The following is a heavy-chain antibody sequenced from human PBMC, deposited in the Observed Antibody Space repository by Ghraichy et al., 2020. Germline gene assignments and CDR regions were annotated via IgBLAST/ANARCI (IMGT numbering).Heavy chain of an antibody. Sequence: SETLSLTCTVSGGSISSSGYYWGWIRQPPGKGLEWIGNIYYSGSTYYNSSLKSRVTISVDTSKNNFSLKLTSVTAADTAVYYCARHLSRNSSAWQTRIHWFDPWGQGTLGTVAS. J-gene: IGHJ5*02. D-gene: IGHD6-19*01. CDR3: ARHLSRNSSAWQTRIHWFDP. CDR1: GGSISSSGYY. CDR2: IYYSGST. V-gene: IGHV4-39*01.